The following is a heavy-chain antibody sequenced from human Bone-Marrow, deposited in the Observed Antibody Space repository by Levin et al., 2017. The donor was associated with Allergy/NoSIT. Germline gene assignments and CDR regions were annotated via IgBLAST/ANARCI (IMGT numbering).Heavy chain of an antibody. D-gene: IGHD5-18*01. CDR2: IQNTGNA. CDR3: ARDREHSHGRDMGV. J-gene: IGHJ6*02. V-gene: IGHV4-4*07. CDR1: GGSIRTYF. Sequence: SQTLSLTCTVSGGSIRTYFWMWFRQPAGKGLEWIGHIQNTGNANYNPSLKSRVTMSLDTSKNQFSLKLNSVIAADTAVYYCARDREHSHGRDMGVWGQGTTVIVSS.